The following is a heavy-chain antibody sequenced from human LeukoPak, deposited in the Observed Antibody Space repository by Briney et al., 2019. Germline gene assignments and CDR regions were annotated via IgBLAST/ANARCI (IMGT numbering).Heavy chain of an antibody. CDR2: TYYRSKWYN. CDR1: GDSVSSNSAA. J-gene: IGHJ4*02. CDR3: ASSSATIGDFDY. V-gene: IGHV6-1*01. D-gene: IGHD5-12*01. Sequence: SQTLSLTCAISGDSVSSNSAAWNWIRQSPSRGLEWLGRTYYRSKWYNDYAVSVKSRITINPDTSKNQFSLQLNSVTPEDTTVYYCASSSATIGDFDYWGQGTLVTVSS.